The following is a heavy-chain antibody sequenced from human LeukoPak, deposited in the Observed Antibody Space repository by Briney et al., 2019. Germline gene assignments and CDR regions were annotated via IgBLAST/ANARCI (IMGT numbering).Heavy chain of an antibody. V-gene: IGHV3-23*01. Sequence: GGSLRLSCAASGFTFSSYAMSWVRQAPGKGLEWVSTMTGSGGSTYYGDSVKGRFTISRDNSKNTVYLQMNILRAEDTALYYCAKDRSPYYTNYYDSSGTDAFDIWGQGTTVTVSS. CDR2: MTGSGGST. J-gene: IGHJ3*02. CDR1: GFTFSSYA. CDR3: AKDRSPYYTNYYDSSGTDAFDI. D-gene: IGHD3-22*01.